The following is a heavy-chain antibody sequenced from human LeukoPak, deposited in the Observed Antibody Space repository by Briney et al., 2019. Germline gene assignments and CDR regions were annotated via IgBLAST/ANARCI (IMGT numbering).Heavy chain of an antibody. Sequence: GRSLRLSCAASGFTFSSYAMHWVRQAPGKGLEWVAVMSHDGSNKYYGDSVKGRFTISRDNSKNTLYLQMNSLRAEDTAVYYCAKLDSSGWSRPFDYWGQGTLVTVPS. J-gene: IGHJ4*02. V-gene: IGHV3-30*18. D-gene: IGHD6-19*01. CDR3: AKLDSSGWSRPFDY. CDR2: MSHDGSNK. CDR1: GFTFSSYA.